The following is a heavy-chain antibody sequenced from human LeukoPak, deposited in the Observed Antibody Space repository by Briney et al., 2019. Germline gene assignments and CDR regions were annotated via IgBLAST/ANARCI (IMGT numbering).Heavy chain of an antibody. J-gene: IGHJ4*02. CDR3: ARSYYDSSGYPQALTG. D-gene: IGHD3-22*01. CDR1: GGSISSYY. CDR2: IYYSGST. Sequence: SETLSLTCTVSGGSISSYYWSWIRQPPGKGLEWIGYIYYSGSTNYNPSLKSRVTISVDASKNQFSLKLSSVTAADTAVYYCARSYYDSSGYPQALTGWGQGTLVTVSS. V-gene: IGHV4-59*01.